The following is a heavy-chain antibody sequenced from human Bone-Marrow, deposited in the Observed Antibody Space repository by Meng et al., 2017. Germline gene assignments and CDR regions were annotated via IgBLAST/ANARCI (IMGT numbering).Heavy chain of an antibody. J-gene: IGHJ2*01. CDR1: GFTFSSYA. D-gene: IGHD2-15*01. CDR3: ARWPVCSGVSCRNWYFDL. CDR2: ISSNGGIT. V-gene: IGHV3-64*01. Sequence: GGSLRPSFAASGFTFSSYAMHWVRQAPGKGLEYVSAISSNGGITYYANSVKGRFTISRDNSKNTLYLQMGSLRAEDMAVYYCARWPVCSGVSCRNWYFDLWGRGTLVTVSS.